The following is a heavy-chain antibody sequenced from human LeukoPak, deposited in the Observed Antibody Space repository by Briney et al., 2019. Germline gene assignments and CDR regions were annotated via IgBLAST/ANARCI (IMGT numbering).Heavy chain of an antibody. CDR1: GFPFSTYA. V-gene: IGHV3-23*01. CDR3: AKRPSDYGDYVTYFDY. Sequence: GGSLRLSCAASGFPFSTYAMSWVRQAPGKGLEWVSSIRGSDGSTYYADSVKGRFAISRDNSKDTLYLQMNSLRDEDTAVYYCAKRPSDYGDYVTYFDYWGQGTLVTVSS. CDR2: IRGSDGST. J-gene: IGHJ4*02. D-gene: IGHD4-17*01.